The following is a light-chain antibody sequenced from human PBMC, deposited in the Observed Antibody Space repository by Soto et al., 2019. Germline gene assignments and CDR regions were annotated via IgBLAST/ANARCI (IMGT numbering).Light chain of an antibody. V-gene: IGKV3-20*01. CDR1: QSLSRGS. Sequence: EIVLTESPGTLSLSPGERATLSCRASQSLSRGSLAWFQQKPGQTPRLLIYCASNSATGIPDRFSGSWFGTDFTLTISRLESEDFVVYSCQQNGSLPITFGQGTRLEIK. CDR2: CAS. J-gene: IGKJ5*01. CDR3: QQNGSLPIT.